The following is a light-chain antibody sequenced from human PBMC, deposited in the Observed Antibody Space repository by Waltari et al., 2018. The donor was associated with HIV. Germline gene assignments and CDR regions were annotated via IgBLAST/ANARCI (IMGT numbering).Light chain of an antibody. CDR3: TSYTTINTYV. Sequence: QSALTQPASVSGSPGQSLTISCTGTSSDVGGYNHVSWYQQHPAKAPKFIIYDVSNRPSGVSNRFSGSKSGNTAALTISGLHAEDEADYYCTSYTTINTYVFGTGTKVTVL. CDR2: DVS. CDR1: SSDVGGYNH. V-gene: IGLV2-14*03. J-gene: IGLJ1*01.